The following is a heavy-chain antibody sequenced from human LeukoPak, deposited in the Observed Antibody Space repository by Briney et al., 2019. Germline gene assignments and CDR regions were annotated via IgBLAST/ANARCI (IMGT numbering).Heavy chain of an antibody. CDR1: GFTFDDYA. V-gene: IGHV3-9*01. D-gene: IGHD2-2*01. CDR2: ISWNSGSI. CDR3: AKITSRYCSSTRCYGAFDI. Sequence: PGRSLRLSCAASGFTFDDYAMHWVRQAPGKGLEWVSGISWNSGSIGYADSVKGRFTISRDNAKNSLYLQMNSLGAEDTALYYCAKITSRYCSSTRCYGAFDIWGQGTMVTVSS. J-gene: IGHJ3*02.